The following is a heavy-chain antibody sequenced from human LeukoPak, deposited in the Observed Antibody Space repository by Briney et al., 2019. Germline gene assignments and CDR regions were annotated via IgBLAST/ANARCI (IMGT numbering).Heavy chain of an antibody. V-gene: IGHV3-33*06. D-gene: IGHD3-9*01. CDR1: GFTFSSYG. Sequence: GGSLRLSCAASGFTFSSYGMHWVRQAPGKGLEWVAVIWYDGSNKYYADSVKGRFTISRDNSKNTLYLQMNSLRAEDTAVYYCAKAGWPDILTSYADYWGQGTLVTVSS. CDR2: IWYDGSNK. CDR3: AKAGWPDILTSYADY. J-gene: IGHJ4*02.